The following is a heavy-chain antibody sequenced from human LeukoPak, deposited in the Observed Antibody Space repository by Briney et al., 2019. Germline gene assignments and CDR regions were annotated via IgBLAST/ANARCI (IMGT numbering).Heavy chain of an antibody. Sequence: GESLQISCKGSGYSFTSYWIGWVRQLPGKGLEWMGIIYPGDSDTRYSPSFLGQVTISADKSISTAYLQWSSLKASDTAMYYCARYHIAAADYWGQGTLVTVSS. D-gene: IGHD6-13*01. CDR3: ARYHIAAADY. J-gene: IGHJ4*02. CDR1: GYSFTSYW. CDR2: IYPGDSDT. V-gene: IGHV5-51*01.